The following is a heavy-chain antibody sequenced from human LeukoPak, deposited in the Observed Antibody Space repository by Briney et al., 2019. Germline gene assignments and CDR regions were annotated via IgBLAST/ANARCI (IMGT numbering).Heavy chain of an antibody. V-gene: IGHV3-33*06. D-gene: IGHD2-15*01. CDR1: GFTFSSYG. CDR2: IWYDGSNK. CDR3: AKEYCSGGSCYSALDY. Sequence: GGSLRLSCAASGFTFSSYGMHWVRQAPGKGLEWVAVIWYDGSNKYCADSVKGRFTIPRDNSKNTLYLQMNSLRAEDTAVYYCAKEYCSGGSCYSALDYWGQGTLVTVSS. J-gene: IGHJ4*02.